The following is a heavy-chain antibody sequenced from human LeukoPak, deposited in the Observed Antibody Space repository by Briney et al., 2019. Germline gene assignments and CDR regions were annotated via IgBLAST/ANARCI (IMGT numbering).Heavy chain of an antibody. D-gene: IGHD1-26*01. CDR1: GFTVRNNY. CDR2: IYSGGST. CDR3: ARGVGQDAFDI. Sequence: RGSLRLSCAASGFTVRNNYMSWVRQAPGKGLEWVSVIYSGGSTYYADFVKGRFTFSKDNSKNTLYLQMTNLRVEDTAVYYCARGVGQDAFDIWGQGTMVTVSS. V-gene: IGHV3-53*01. J-gene: IGHJ3*02.